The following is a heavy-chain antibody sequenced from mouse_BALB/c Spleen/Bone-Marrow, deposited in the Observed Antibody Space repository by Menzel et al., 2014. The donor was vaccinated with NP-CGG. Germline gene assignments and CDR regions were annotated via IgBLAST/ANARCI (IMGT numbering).Heavy chain of an antibody. CDR1: GFTFSDYY. V-gene: IGHV5-4*02. CDR2: ISDGGSYT. D-gene: IGHD2-1*01. J-gene: IGHJ4*01. CDR3: ARDGNYYAMDY. Sequence: EVKLMESGGGLVKPGGSLKLSCAASGFTFSDYYMYWVRQTQEKRLEWVATISDGGSYTYYPDSVKGRFTISRDNAKNNLYLQMSSLKSEDTAMYYCARDGNYYAMDYWGQGTSVTVSS.